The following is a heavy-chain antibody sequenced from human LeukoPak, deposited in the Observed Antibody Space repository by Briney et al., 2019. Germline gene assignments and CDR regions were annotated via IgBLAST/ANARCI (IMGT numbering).Heavy chain of an antibody. Sequence: GGSLRFSCAASGFSFSNAWMSWVRQAPGKGLEWVGRIKTKTDGGTTDYAAPVKGRFTISRDDSKNTLYLQMNFLKSEDTAVYFCTTDYNWNDACGYWGQGTLVTVSS. D-gene: IGHD1-1*01. V-gene: IGHV3-15*01. CDR1: GFSFSNAW. CDR2: IKTKTDGGTT. J-gene: IGHJ4*02. CDR3: TTDYNWNDACGY.